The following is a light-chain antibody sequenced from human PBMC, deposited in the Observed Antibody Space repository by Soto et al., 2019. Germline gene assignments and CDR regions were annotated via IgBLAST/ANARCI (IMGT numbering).Light chain of an antibody. CDR1: QSISTL. V-gene: IGKV1-5*01. J-gene: IGKJ1*01. CDR3: QQYNGYSRT. Sequence: DIQMTQFPSTLSASVGDRVTITCRATQSISTLLAWYQQKPGKAPKLLIYGASSLERGVPSRFSGSGSGTEFTLTISSLQPDDFATYYCQQYNGYSRTFGQGTKVDI. CDR2: GAS.